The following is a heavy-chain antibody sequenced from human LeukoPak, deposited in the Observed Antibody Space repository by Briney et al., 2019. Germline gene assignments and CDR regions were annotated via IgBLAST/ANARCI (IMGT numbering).Heavy chain of an antibody. D-gene: IGHD1-26*01. CDR3: AREGLIVGATCFDY. Sequence: GGSLRLSCAASGFIFSKYAMCWVRRAPGKGLEWVSGISDSGGRTYYADSVKGRFTISRDNAKNTLYLQMNSLRAEDTAVYYCAREGLIVGATCFDYWGQGTLVTVSS. J-gene: IGHJ4*02. CDR2: ISDSGGRT. V-gene: IGHV3-23*01. CDR1: GFIFSKYA.